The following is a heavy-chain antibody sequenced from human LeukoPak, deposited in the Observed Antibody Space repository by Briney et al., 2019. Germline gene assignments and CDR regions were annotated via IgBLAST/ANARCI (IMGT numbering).Heavy chain of an antibody. Sequence: ASVKVSCKASGYTFTGYYVHWVRQAPGQGLEWMGRINPNSGGTNYAQKFQGRVTMTRDTSISTAYMELSRLRSDDTAVYYCARARTGSNFFDYWGQGTLVTVSS. CDR3: ARARTGSNFFDY. V-gene: IGHV1-2*06. J-gene: IGHJ4*02. D-gene: IGHD1-1*01. CDR2: INPNSGGT. CDR1: GYTFTGYY.